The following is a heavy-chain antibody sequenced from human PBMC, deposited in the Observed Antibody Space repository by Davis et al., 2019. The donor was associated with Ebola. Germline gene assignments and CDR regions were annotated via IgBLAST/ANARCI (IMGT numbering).Heavy chain of an antibody. CDR3: AKKGTTSGSGFFDY. J-gene: IGHJ4*02. Sequence: PGGSLRLSCAASGFTFSNYAMSWVRQAPGKGLEWVSAIGGSGISTYYADSVKDRFTISRDNSKNTLYLQMNSLRAEDTAVYYCAKKGTTSGSGFFDYWGQGTLVTVSS. CDR2: IGGSGIST. D-gene: IGHD1/OR15-1a*01. V-gene: IGHV3-23*01. CDR1: GFTFSNYA.